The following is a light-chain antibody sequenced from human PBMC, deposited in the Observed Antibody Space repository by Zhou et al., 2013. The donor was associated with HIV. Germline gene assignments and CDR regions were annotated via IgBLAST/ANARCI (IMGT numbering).Light chain of an antibody. CDR1: QSVNNNY. V-gene: IGKV3-20*01. CDR3: QQYGSSRT. J-gene: IGKJ1*01. CDR2: DVS. Sequence: PGERATLSCRAGQSVNNNYLAWYQQKPGQAPRLLIHDVSFRAAGIPDRFSGSGSGTDFTLTISRLEPEDFAVYYCQQYGSSRTFGQGTKVEIK.